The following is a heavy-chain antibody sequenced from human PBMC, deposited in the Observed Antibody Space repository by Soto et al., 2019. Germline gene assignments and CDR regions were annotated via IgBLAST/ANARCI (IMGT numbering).Heavy chain of an antibody. J-gene: IGHJ5*02. CDR2: INHSGST. CDR1: GGSFSGYY. D-gene: IGHD3-9*01. Sequence: SETLSLTCAVYGGSFSGYYWSWIRQPPGKGLEWIGEINHSGSTNYNPSLKSRVTISVDTSKNQFSLKLSSVTAADTAVYYCARGRHILTGYYVGPYNWFDPWGQGTLVTSPQ. V-gene: IGHV4-34*01. CDR3: ARGRHILTGYYVGPYNWFDP.